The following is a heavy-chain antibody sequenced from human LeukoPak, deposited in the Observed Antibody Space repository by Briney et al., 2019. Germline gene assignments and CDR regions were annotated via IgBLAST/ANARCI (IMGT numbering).Heavy chain of an antibody. D-gene: IGHD1-26*01. CDR1: GYSFTSYW. J-gene: IGHJ4*02. Sequence: GESLKISCKGSGYSFTSYWIGWVRQMPGKGLEWMGIIYPGDSDTRYSPSFQGQVTISADKSISTAYLQWSSLKASDTAMYYCARHTYSGSYYVSPLDYWGQGTPVTVFS. CDR3: ARHTYSGSYYVSPLDY. CDR2: IYPGDSDT. V-gene: IGHV5-51*01.